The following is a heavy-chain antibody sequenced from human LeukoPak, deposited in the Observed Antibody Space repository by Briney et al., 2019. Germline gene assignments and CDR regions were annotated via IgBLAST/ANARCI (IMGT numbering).Heavy chain of an antibody. J-gene: IGHJ6*04. CDR3: ARQQVAYYYYYGMDV. CDR2: IYPGDSDT. V-gene: IGHV5-51*07. Sequence: GESLKISCKGSGYSFTTYWIAWVHQMPGKGLEWMGIIYPGDSDTRYSPSFQGQVTISADKSISTAFLQWSSLKASDTAMYYCARQQVAYYYYYGMDVWGKGTTVTVSS. CDR1: GYSFTTYW. D-gene: IGHD2-15*01.